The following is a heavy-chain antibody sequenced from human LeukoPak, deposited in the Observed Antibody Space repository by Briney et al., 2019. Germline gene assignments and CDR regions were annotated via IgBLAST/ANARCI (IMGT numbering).Heavy chain of an antibody. J-gene: IGHJ4*02. D-gene: IGHD5-24*01. Sequence: SETLSLTCTVSGGSISSFDSYWSWIRQHPVKGLEWIGCVYYSGSTYFNPSLKSRVTISVDTSKNQFSLNLSSVTAADTAVYYCARGRDAYKVGYWGQGTLVTVSS. CDR1: GGSISSFDSY. CDR3: ARGRDAYKVGY. V-gene: IGHV4-31*03. CDR2: VYYSGST.